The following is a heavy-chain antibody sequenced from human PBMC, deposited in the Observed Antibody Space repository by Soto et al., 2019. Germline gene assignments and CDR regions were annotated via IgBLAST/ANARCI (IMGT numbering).Heavy chain of an antibody. D-gene: IGHD6-19*01. V-gene: IGHV3-7*01. CDR3: AIGHWLGK. Sequence: EVQLVDSGGALVQPGESLRLSCAASGFTFSDYLMTWVRQAPGKGLEWVATIKQDGNEKYDVDSVKGRFTISRDNAKNSLYLQLNALRAEDTAVYYCAIGHWLGKWGQGTLVTVSS. CDR1: GFTFSDYL. J-gene: IGHJ4*02. CDR2: IKQDGNEK.